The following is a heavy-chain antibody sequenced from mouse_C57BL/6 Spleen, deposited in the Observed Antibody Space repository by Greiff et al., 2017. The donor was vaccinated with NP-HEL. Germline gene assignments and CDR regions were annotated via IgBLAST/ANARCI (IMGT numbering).Heavy chain of an antibody. CDR1: GYTFTSYT. CDR3: ARESTRASY. D-gene: IGHD3-1*01. V-gene: IGHV1-4*01. CDR2: INPSSGYT. J-gene: IGHJ2*01. Sequence: VKLMESGAELVKPGASVKMSCKASGYTFTSYTMHWVNQRPGQGLEWIGYINPSSGYTKYNQKFKDKATLTADKSSSTAYMQLSSLTSEDSAVYYCARESTRASYWGQGTTLTVSS.